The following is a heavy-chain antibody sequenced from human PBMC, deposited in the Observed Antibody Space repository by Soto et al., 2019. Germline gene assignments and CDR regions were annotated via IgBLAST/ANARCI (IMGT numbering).Heavy chain of an antibody. Sequence: QVQLQQWGAGLLKPSETLSLTCAVYGGSFSGYYWSWIRQPPGKGLEWIGEINHSGSTNYNPSLKRRVTISVDTSKNQFSLKLSSVTAADTAVYYCARYNWNYFDYWGQGTLVTVSS. V-gene: IGHV4-34*01. J-gene: IGHJ4*02. CDR1: GGSFSGYY. CDR3: ARYNWNYFDY. D-gene: IGHD1-20*01. CDR2: INHSGST.